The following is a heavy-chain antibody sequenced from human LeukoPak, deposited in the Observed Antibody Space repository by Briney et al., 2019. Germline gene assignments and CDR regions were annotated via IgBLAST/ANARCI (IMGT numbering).Heavy chain of an antibody. CDR2: IIPIFGTA. CDR1: GGTFSSYA. Sequence: GASVKVSCKASGGTFSSYAISWVRQAPGQGLEWMGGIIPIFGTANYAQKFQGRVTITADESTSTAYMELSSLRSEDTAVYYCARGGYQPLLYRTHFDYWGQGTLVTVSS. J-gene: IGHJ4*02. V-gene: IGHV1-69*13. D-gene: IGHD2-2*02. CDR3: ARGGYQPLLYRTHFDY.